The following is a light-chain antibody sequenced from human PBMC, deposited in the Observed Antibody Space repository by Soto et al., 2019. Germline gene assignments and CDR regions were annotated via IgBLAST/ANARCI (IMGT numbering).Light chain of an antibody. Sequence: DIQMTQSPSSLSASVGERVTITCRASQSISSYLNWYQQKPGKAPKLLIYAASSLQSGVPSRFSGSGSGTDFTLTISSLQPEDFATYYCQQSYSTLRTFGQGTKLEIK. CDR3: QQSYSTLRT. V-gene: IGKV1-39*01. CDR2: AAS. CDR1: QSISSY. J-gene: IGKJ2*01.